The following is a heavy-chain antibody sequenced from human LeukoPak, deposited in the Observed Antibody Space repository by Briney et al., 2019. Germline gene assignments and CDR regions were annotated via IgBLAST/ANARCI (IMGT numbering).Heavy chain of an antibody. J-gene: IGHJ4*02. V-gene: IGHV1-69-2*01. Sequence: GASVKVSCKASGYIFTDYYMHWVRQTPGKGLQWMGRVDPEFDATIYGDDFQGRVTLRTDTSTDTAYMELSDLTSEDTGVYYCATIRDQRVLLYWGQGTPVIVSS. D-gene: IGHD2-2*01. CDR2: VDPEFDAT. CDR1: GYIFTDYY. CDR3: ATIRDQRVLLY.